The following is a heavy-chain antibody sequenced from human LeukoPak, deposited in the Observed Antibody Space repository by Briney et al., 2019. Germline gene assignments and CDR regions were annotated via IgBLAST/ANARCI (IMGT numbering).Heavy chain of an antibody. D-gene: IGHD5-18*01. CDR2: ISGSGGST. J-gene: IGHJ4*02. CDR1: GFTFSSYA. Sequence: GGSLRLSCAASGFTFSSYAMSWVRQAPGKGLEWVSAISGSGGSTYYADSVKGRFTISRGNSKNTLYLQMNSLRAEDTAVYYCAKDMIRIQLWLGFDYLGQGTLVTVSS. V-gene: IGHV3-23*01. CDR3: AKDMIRIQLWLGFDY.